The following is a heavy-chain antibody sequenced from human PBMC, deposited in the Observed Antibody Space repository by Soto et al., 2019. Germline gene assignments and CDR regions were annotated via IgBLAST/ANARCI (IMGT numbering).Heavy chain of an antibody. Sequence: QVQLQESGPGLVKPSGTLSLTCAVSSGSISSSNWWSWVRQPPGKGLEWIGEIYHSGRTNYNPSLKSRVTISVDTSKTQCPLKRSAVTAAYTAVYYCARLVPTVTIHWYFALWGRGTLVTVSS. D-gene: IGHD4-17*01. CDR3: ARLVPTVTIHWYFAL. V-gene: IGHV4-4*02. CDR2: IYHSGRT. J-gene: IGHJ2*01. CDR1: SGSISSSNW.